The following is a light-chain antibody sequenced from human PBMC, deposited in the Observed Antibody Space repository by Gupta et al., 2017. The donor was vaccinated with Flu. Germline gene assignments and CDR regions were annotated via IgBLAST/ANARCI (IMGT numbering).Light chain of an antibody. CDR3: QEYYRYSWT. V-gene: IGKV1-5*03. Sequence: PSTLSASVGDRVTITCRASQSISSWLNWYQQKPGKPPKLLIYMASTLETGVPSRFDGSGSGTEFTLTISSLQPDDFATYYCQEYYRYSWTFGQGTKVEIK. J-gene: IGKJ1*01. CDR2: MAS. CDR1: QSISSW.